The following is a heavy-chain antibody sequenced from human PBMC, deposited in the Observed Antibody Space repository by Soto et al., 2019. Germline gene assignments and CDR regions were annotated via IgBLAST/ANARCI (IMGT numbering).Heavy chain of an antibody. V-gene: IGHV1-8*01. D-gene: IGHD2-2*01. CDR2: MNPNSGNT. J-gene: IGHJ4*02. Sequence: QVQLVQSGAEVKKPGASVKVSCKASGYTFTSYDINWVRQATGQGLEWMGWMNPNSGNTGYAQKFQGRVTMTRNTSISTAYMELSSLRSEDTAVYYCAKRAYCSSTTCYHCFDYWGQGTLVTVSS. CDR3: AKRAYCSSTTCYHCFDY. CDR1: GYTFTSYD.